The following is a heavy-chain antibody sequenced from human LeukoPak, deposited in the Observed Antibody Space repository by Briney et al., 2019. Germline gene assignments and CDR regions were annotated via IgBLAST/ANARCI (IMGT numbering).Heavy chain of an antibody. CDR3: ARYGDYVNPVDAFGI. V-gene: IGHV4-4*02. Sequence: SETLSLTCAVSGGSISSSNWWSWVRQPPGKRLEWIGEIYHSGSTNYNPSLKSRVTISVDKSKNQFSLKLSSVTAADTAVYYCARYGDYVNPVDAFGIWGQGTMVTVSS. CDR2: IYHSGST. CDR1: GGSISSSNW. D-gene: IGHD4-17*01. J-gene: IGHJ3*02.